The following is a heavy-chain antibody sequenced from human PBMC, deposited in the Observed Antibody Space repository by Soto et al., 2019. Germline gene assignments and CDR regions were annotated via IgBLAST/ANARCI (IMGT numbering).Heavy chain of an antibody. CDR3: AFNSGSGSYYFDY. V-gene: IGHV3-23*01. Sequence: EVQLLESGGGLVQPGGSLRLSCAASGFTFSSYAMWWVRQAPGKGLECVSAISGGGETTYYADSVKGRFTISRDNSKNPLYLQINSLRAVDSAVYYCAFNSGSGSYYFDYWGQGTLVTVSS. CDR1: GFTFSSYA. CDR2: ISGGGETT. J-gene: IGHJ4*02. D-gene: IGHD3-10*01.